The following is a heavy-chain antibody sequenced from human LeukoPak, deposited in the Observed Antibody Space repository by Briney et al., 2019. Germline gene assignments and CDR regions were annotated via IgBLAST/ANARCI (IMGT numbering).Heavy chain of an antibody. CDR2: MNPNSGNT. J-gene: IGHJ6*02. D-gene: IGHD6-6*01. CDR3: ARGLARLWAEYYYYAMDV. V-gene: IGHV1-8*01. CDR1: GYTFTSYD. Sequence: GASVKVSCKASGYTFTSYDINWVRQATGQGLEWMGWMNPNSGNTAYAQKFQGRVTMTRNTSIRTAYMELSSLRSDDTAVYWCARGLARLWAEYYYYAMDVWGQGTTVTVSS.